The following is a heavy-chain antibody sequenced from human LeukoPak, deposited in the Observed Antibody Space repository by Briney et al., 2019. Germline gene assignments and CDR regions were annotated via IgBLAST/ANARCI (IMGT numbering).Heavy chain of an antibody. V-gene: IGHV3-69-1*01. J-gene: IGHJ4*02. CDR2: ISSSSYI. CDR3: ARDDFDIAARRRRSREGY. D-gene: IGHD6-6*01. Sequence: GGSLRLSCAASGFTFSDYYMNWVRQAPGKGLEWVSSISSSSYIYYADPVKGRFTISRDNAKNSLYLQMNSLRAEDTAVYYCARDDFDIAARRRRSREGYWGQGTLVTVSS. CDR1: GFTFSDYY.